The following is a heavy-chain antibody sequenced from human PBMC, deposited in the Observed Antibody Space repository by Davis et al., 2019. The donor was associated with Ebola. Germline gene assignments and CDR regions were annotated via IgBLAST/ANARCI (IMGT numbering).Heavy chain of an antibody. CDR3: AKSNHYDFWSGYPNWFDP. Sequence: GESLKISCAASGFTFSSYAMSWVRQAPGKGLEWVSAISGSGGSTYYADSVKGRFTISRDNSKNTLYLQMNSLRAEDTAVYYCAKSNHYDFWSGYPNWFDPWGQGTLVTVSS. J-gene: IGHJ5*02. CDR1: GFTFSSYA. D-gene: IGHD3-3*01. CDR2: ISGSGGST. V-gene: IGHV3-23*01.